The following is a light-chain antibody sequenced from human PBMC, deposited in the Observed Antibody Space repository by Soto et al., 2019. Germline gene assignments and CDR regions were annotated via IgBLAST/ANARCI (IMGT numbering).Light chain of an antibody. CDR1: QSVSSD. Sequence: EVVMTQSPATLSVFPGERATLSCRASQSVSSDLAWYQQKPGQAPRLLIYGASTRATGIPARFSGSGSGTEFTLTISSLQSEDFAGYYCQQYNNWPPLTFGGGTKVAIK. CDR2: GAS. CDR3: QQYNNWPPLT. J-gene: IGKJ4*01. V-gene: IGKV3-15*01.